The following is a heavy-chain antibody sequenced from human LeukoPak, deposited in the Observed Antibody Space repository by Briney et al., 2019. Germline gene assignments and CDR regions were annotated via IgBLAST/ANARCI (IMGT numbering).Heavy chain of an antibody. CDR2: IFYSGNT. D-gene: IGHD6-19*01. CDR3: ARDLHSSGRYWFDP. Sequence: PSETLSLTCTVSGGSISSYYWSWIRQPPGKGLEWIGYIFYSGNTNYNPSLKSRVTISVDTSKNQFSLKLSSVTAADTAVYYCARDLHSSGRYWFDPWGQGTLVTVSS. V-gene: IGHV4-59*01. J-gene: IGHJ5*02. CDR1: GGSISSYY.